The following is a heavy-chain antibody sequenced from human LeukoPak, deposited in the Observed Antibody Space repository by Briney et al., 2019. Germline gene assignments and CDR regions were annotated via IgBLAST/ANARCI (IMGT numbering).Heavy chain of an antibody. J-gene: IGHJ4*02. Sequence: ASVKVSCKASAYAFTNYGIAWVRQAPGQGLEWMGWISAHNGNTNYAQKLQGRVTMTTDTSTNTAYMELRSLASDDTALYYCAREGYFDHWGQGTLVTVSS. CDR3: AREGYFDH. V-gene: IGHV1-18*01. CDR2: ISAHNGNT. CDR1: AYAFTNYG.